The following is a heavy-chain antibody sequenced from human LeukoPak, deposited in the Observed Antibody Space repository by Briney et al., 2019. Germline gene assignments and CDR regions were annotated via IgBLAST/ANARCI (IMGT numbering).Heavy chain of an antibody. J-gene: IGHJ4*02. CDR2: IGHDATKI. V-gene: IGHV3-30*02. CDR1: GFTFSTYG. D-gene: IGHD3-16*01. CDR3: AKDHVTWGNRYFDH. Sequence: GGSLRLSCAASGFTFSTYGMHWVRQAPGKGLEWVAFIGHDATKIYYADSVQGRFTISRDNSKNTLYLEMNSLSGEDTALYYCAKDHVTWGNRYFDHWGQGTLGTVSS.